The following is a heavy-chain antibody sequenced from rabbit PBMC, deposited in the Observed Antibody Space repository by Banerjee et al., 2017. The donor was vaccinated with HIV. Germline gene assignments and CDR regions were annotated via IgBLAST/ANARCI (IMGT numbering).Heavy chain of an antibody. CDR2: IYTGHGTT. V-gene: IGHV1S40*01. CDR1: GFTLSSYY. Sequence: QQLEESGGDLVKPGASLTLTCTASGFTLSSYYMYWVRQAPGKGLEWIGCIYTGHGTTYYASWAKGRFTISKTSSTTVDLKMTSLTAADTATYFCARWLVGYTFNLWGQGTLVTVS. D-gene: IGHD4-1*01. J-gene: IGHJ4*01. CDR3: ARWLVGYTFNL.